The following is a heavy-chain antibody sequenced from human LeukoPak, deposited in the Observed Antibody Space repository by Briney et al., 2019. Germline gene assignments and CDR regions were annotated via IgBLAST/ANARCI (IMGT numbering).Heavy chain of an antibody. Sequence: GASVKVSCKASGYTFASYDINWVRQATGQGLEWMGWMNPNIRNTGYAQKFQGRVTMTRNTSISTAYMELSSLRSEDTAVYYCARGGYSGYDYYFDYWGQGTLVTVSS. D-gene: IGHD5-12*01. CDR1: GYTFASYD. J-gene: IGHJ4*02. CDR3: ARGGYSGYDYYFDY. CDR2: MNPNIRNT. V-gene: IGHV1-8*01.